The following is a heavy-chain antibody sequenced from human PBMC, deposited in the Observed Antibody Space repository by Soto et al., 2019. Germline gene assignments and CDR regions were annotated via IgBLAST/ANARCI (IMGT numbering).Heavy chain of an antibody. Sequence: QVQLVQSGAEVKKPGSSVKVSCKASGSTFSSYAISWVRQAHGQGLEWMGGIIPIFGTANYAQKFQGRVTITADESTSTAYMGLRSLRSEDTAVYYCAGYGGNSVGYFDLCGRGTLVTVSS. D-gene: IGHD2-21*02. V-gene: IGHV1-69*01. CDR1: GSTFSSYA. CDR2: IIPIFGTA. J-gene: IGHJ2*01. CDR3: AGYGGNSVGYFDL.